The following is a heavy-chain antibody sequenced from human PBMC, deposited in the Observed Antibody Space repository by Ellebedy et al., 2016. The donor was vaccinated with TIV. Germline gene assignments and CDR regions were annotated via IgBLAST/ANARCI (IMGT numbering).Heavy chain of an antibody. J-gene: IGHJ4*02. V-gene: IGHV1-18*01. CDR2: ISAYNGNT. CDR1: GYTFTSYG. D-gene: IGHD3-10*01. CDR3: ATVDYGSGSYYFDY. Sequence: ASVKVSCXASGYTFTSYGISWVRQAPGQGFEWMGWISAYNGNTNYAQKFQGRVTMTRDTSISTAYMELSSLRSEDTAVYYCATVDYGSGSYYFDYWGQGTLVTVSS.